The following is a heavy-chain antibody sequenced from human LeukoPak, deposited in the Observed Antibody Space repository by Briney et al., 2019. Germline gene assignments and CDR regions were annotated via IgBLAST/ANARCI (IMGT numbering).Heavy chain of an antibody. D-gene: IGHD1-26*01. CDR3: ARGRWEPGGGVDY. V-gene: IGHV3-66*03. CDR1: GFTVSNNY. CDR2: IYSCGST. Sequence: GGSLRLSCAASGFTVSNNYMSWVRQAPGKGLEWVSVIYSCGSTYYADSVKGRFTISRDNSKNTLYLQMNSLRAEDTAVYYCARGRWEPGGGVDYWGQGTLVAVSS. J-gene: IGHJ4*02.